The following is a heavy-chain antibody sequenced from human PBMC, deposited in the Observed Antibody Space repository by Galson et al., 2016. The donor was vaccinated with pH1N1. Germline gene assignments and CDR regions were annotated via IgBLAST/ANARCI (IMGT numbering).Heavy chain of an antibody. Sequence: SVKVSCKASGYTFIDHPMHWVRQAPGQGLEWMGWIHTGTGDTRYSPKFQGRVTLTRDTSATTTYLELRGLGFQDTAVFYCATNAFDYWGQGTLVTVSP. V-gene: IGHV1-3*04. CDR3: ATNAFDY. CDR1: GYTFIDHP. J-gene: IGHJ4*02. CDR2: IHTGTGDT.